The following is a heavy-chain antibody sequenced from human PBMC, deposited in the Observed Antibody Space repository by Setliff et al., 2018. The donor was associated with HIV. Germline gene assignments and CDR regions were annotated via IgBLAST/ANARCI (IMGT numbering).Heavy chain of an antibody. Sequence: VASVKVSCKASGYTFTSYAINWVRQAPGQSLEWMAWINGGNGDTKYSQKFQGRVTVTGDTSAITAYMELSDLRSEDTAAYYCARDSRPYYYGSGTDSFDIWGQGTMVTVSS. V-gene: IGHV1-3*01. D-gene: IGHD3-10*01. J-gene: IGHJ3*02. CDR1: GYTFTSYA. CDR3: ARDSRPYYYGSGTDSFDI. CDR2: INGGNGDT.